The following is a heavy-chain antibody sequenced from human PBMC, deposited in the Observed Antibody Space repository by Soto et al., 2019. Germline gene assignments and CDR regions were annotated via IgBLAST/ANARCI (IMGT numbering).Heavy chain of an antibody. Sequence: PGGSLRLSCAASGFTFSSYWMSWVRQAPGKGLEWVANIKQDGSEKYYVDSVKGRFTISRDNAKNSLYLQMNSLRAEDTAVYYCASAAAARTFDDAFDIWGQGTMVTVSS. V-gene: IGHV3-7*01. J-gene: IGHJ3*02. CDR1: GFTFSSYW. CDR3: ASAAAARTFDDAFDI. D-gene: IGHD6-13*01. CDR2: IKQDGSEK.